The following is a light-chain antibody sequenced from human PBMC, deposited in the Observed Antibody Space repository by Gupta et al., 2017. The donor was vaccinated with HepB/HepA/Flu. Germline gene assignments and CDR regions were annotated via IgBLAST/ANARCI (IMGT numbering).Light chain of an antibody. V-gene: IGLV10-54*04. CDR3: SAWDSSRSAQV. J-gene: IGLJ2*01. Sequence: QAGLTQPPSVSKGLRQTATLTCTGNSNNVGNQGAAWLQQHQGHPPKLLSYKNNNRPSGIPERFSASKSGTTASLTITGLQTEEEADYYCSAWDSSRSAQVFGGGTKLTVL. CDR2: KNN. CDR1: SNNVGNQG.